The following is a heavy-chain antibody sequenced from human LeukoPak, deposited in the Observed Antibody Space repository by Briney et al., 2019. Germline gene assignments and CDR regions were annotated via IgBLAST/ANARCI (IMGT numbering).Heavy chain of an antibody. CDR1: GFTFSSYG. Sequence: PGGSLRLSCAASGFTFSSYGMHWVRQAPGKGLEWVAFIRYDGSNKYYADSVKGRFTISRDNSKNTLYLQMNSLRAEDTAVYYCAKDWAAAGARGDYRGQGTLVTVSS. D-gene: IGHD6-13*01. CDR3: AKDWAAAGARGDY. J-gene: IGHJ4*02. V-gene: IGHV3-30*02. CDR2: IRYDGSNK.